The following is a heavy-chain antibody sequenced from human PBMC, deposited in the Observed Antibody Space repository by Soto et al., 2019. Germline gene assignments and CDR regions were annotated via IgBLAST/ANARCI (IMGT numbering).Heavy chain of an antibody. D-gene: IGHD4-17*01. V-gene: IGHV4-39*06. CDR3: AKGGRLRSPFGY. Sequence: ASETLSLTCTVSGDSIDSRHYYWSWIRQPPGKGLEWIGEISYNGYTNYNPSLESRVTISVDTSKNQFTLKLSSVTAADTAVYFCAKGGRLRSPFGYWGQGTLVTVSS. CDR2: ISYNGYT. J-gene: IGHJ4*02. CDR1: GDSIDSRHYY.